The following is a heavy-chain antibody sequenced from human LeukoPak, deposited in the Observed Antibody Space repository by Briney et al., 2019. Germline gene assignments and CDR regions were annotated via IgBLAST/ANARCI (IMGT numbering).Heavy chain of an antibody. CDR1: GYTFTSYD. D-gene: IGHD2-21*01. V-gene: IGHV1-8*01. Sequence: GASVTVSCNASGYTFTSYDINWVRQATGPGLEWMGWMNPNSGNTGYSQKFHGRVTMTRNTSISTAYMELSSLRSEAVAVVYYSRSLSDFYPNWFDPWGQGTLVTVSS. CDR2: MNPNSGNT. J-gene: IGHJ5*02. CDR3: SRSLSDFYPNWFDP.